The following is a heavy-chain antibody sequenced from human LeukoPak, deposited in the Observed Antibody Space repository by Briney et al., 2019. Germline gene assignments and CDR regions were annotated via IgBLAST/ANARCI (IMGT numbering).Heavy chain of an antibody. J-gene: IGHJ4*02. CDR3: ARGTLMWFGAKMEYYFDS. D-gene: IGHD3-10*01. CDR2: INHSGST. V-gene: IGHV4-34*01. CDR1: GGSFSGYY. Sequence: TSETLSLTCAVYGGSFSGYYWSWIRQPPGKGLEWIGEINHSGSTNYNPSLKSRVTISVDTSKNQFSLKLSSVTAADTAMYYCARGTLMWFGAKMEYYFDSWGQGTPLTVSS.